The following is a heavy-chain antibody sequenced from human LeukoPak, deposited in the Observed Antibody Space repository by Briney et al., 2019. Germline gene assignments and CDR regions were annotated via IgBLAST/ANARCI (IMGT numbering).Heavy chain of an antibody. D-gene: IGHD1-26*01. CDR1: GFTFSSYS. CDR2: ISSSSSYI. CDR3: ARDNGELLLGPLDY. J-gene: IGHJ4*02. Sequence: GGSLRLSCAASGFTFSSYSMNWVRLAPGKGLEWVSSISSSSSYIYYADSVKGRFTISRDNAKNSLYLQMNSLRAEDTAVYYCARDNGELLLGPLDYWGQGTLVTVSS. V-gene: IGHV3-21*01.